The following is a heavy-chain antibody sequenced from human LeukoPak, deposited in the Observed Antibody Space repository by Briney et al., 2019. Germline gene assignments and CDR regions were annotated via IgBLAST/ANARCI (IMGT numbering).Heavy chain of an antibody. CDR2: IYYSGST. V-gene: IGHV4-61*01. J-gene: IGHJ4*02. CDR3: ASWYYDFWSGYKNFDY. CDR1: GGSVSSGSYY. Sequence: SETLSLTCTVSGGSVSSGSYYWSWIRQPPGKGLKWIGYIYYSGSTNYNPSLKSRVTISVDTSKNQFSLKLSSVTAADTAVYYCASWYYDFWSGYKNFDYWGQGTLVTVSS. D-gene: IGHD3-3*01.